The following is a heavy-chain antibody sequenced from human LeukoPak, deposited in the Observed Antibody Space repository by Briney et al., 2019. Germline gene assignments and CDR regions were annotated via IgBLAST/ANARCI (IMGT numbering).Heavy chain of an antibody. V-gene: IGHV4-59*12. J-gene: IGHJ4*02. Sequence: PSETLSLTCTVSGGSISSYYWSWIRQPPGKGLEWIGYIYYSGSTNYNPSLKSRVTISVDTSKNQVSLKLSSVTAADTAVYYCARSPYYGSGSYQLGFDYWGQGTLVTVSS. CDR3: ARSPYYGSGSYQLGFDY. D-gene: IGHD3-10*01. CDR2: IYYSGST. CDR1: GGSISSYY.